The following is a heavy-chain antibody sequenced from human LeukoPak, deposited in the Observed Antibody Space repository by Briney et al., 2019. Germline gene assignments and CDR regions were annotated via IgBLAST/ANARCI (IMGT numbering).Heavy chain of an antibody. J-gene: IGHJ3*02. V-gene: IGHV5-51*01. D-gene: IGHD3-3*01. CDR1: GYSFTSYW. CDR3: ARAGYYDFWSGYPLGAAFDI. Sequence: GESLKISCKGSGYSFTSYWIGWVRQMPGKGLEWMGIIYPGDSDTRYSPSFQGQVTISADKSISTAYLQWSSLKASDTAMYYCARAGYYDFWSGYPLGAAFDIWGQGTMVTVSS. CDR2: IYPGDSDT.